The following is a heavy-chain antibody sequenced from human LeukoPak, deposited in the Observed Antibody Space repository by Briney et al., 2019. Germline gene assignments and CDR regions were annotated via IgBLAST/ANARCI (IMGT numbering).Heavy chain of an antibody. CDR3: GDLGSAGTDH. Sequence: GGSLRLSCAASGFTFSPHYMDWVRQSPGQGLEWVGLIRNKANGYTTVYAASVKGRFTISRDDSKNSVYLQMDSLKTEDTAVYYCGDLGSAGTDHWGQGTLVTVSS. D-gene: IGHD3-10*01. J-gene: IGHJ4*02. CDR2: IRNKANGYTT. CDR1: GFTFSPHY. V-gene: IGHV3-72*01.